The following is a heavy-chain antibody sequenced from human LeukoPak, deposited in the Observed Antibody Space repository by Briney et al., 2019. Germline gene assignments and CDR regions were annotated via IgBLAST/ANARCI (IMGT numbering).Heavy chain of an antibody. D-gene: IGHD3/OR15-3a*01. CDR1: GFTFSSYW. CDR3: ARDWDWAFDY. J-gene: IGHJ4*02. CDR2: IKQDGSEK. Sequence: GGSLRLSCAASGFTFSSYWMSWVRQAPGKGLEWVANIKQDGSEKYYVDSVKGRFTISRDNAKSSLFLQMTSLRDEDTAVYYCARDWDWAFDYWGQGTLVTVSS. V-gene: IGHV3-7*01.